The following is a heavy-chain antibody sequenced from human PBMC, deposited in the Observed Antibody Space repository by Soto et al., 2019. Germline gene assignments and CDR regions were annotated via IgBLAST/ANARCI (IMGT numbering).Heavy chain of an antibody. CDR1: GFTFGGYA. CDR2: IRSKAYGGTT. V-gene: IGHV3-49*04. D-gene: IGHD1-26*01. CDR3: GASGEWELLLIDY. J-gene: IGHJ4*02. Sequence: GGSLRLSCTASGFTFGGYAMSWVRQAPGKGLEWVGFIRSKAYGGTTEYAASVKGRFTISRDDSKSIAYLQMNSLKTEDTAVYYCGASGEWELLLIDYWGQGTLVTVSS.